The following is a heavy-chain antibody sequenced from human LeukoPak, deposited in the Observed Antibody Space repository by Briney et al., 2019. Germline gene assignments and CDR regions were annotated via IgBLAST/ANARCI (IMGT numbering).Heavy chain of an antibody. V-gene: IGHV3-23*01. J-gene: IGHJ3*02. D-gene: IGHD2-2*01. Sequence: GGSLRLSCAASGFTFSSYWMSWVRQAPGKGLEWVSAISGSGGSTYYADSVKGRFTISRDNSKNTLYLQMNSLRAEDTAVYYCAKAQGYCSSTSSYADAFDIWGQGTMVTVSS. CDR3: AKAQGYCSSTSSYADAFDI. CDR1: GFTFSSYW. CDR2: ISGSGGST.